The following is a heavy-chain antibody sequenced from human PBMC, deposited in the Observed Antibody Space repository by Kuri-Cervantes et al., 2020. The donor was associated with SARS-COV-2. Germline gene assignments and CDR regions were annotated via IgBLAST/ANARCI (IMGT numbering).Heavy chain of an antibody. D-gene: IGHD1-1*01. CDR3: AKSEGTPGLKY. CDR2: IYSGGST. CDR1: GFTVSSNY. Sequence: GGSLRLSCAASGFTVSSNYMSWVRQAPGKGLEWVSVIYSGGSTYYADSVKGRFTISRDNSKNTVFLQMDSLRAADTAVYYCAKSEGTPGLKYWGQGTLVTVSS. J-gene: IGHJ4*02. V-gene: IGHV3-53*01.